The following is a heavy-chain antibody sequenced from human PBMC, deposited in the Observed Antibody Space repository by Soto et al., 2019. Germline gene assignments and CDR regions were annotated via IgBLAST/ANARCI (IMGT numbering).Heavy chain of an antibody. D-gene: IGHD6-13*01. CDR1: GYSFTSYW. Sequence: GESLKISCKGSGYSFTSYWISWVRQMPGKGLEWMGRIDPSDSYTNYSPSFQGHVTISADKSISTAYLQWSSLKASDTAMYYCARRRSSWSPYLDLWGRGTLVTVSS. CDR3: ARRRSSWSPYLDL. V-gene: IGHV5-10-1*01. CDR2: IDPSDSYT. J-gene: IGHJ2*01.